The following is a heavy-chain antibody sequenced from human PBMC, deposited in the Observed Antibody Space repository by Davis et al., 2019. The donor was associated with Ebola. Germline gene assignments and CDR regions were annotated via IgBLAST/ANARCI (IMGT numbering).Heavy chain of an antibody. CDR3: ARGQMMDYGDYRDY. CDR1: GFIVSSNY. D-gene: IGHD4-17*01. J-gene: IGHJ4*02. CDR2: IISSDTYI. V-gene: IGHV3-21*01. Sequence: GESLKISCAASGFIVSSNYMSRVRQAPGKGLEWVSSIISSDTYIHYADSVKGRFTISRDNAKSSLYLQLNSLTAEDTAVYYCARGQMMDYGDYRDYWGQGTLVTVSS.